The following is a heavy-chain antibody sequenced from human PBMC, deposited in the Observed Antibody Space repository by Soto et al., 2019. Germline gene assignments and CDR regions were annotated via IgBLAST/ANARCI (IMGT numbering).Heavy chain of an antibody. V-gene: IGHV3-23*01. J-gene: IGHJ4*02. D-gene: IGHD3-3*01. CDR2: ISGSGGST. CDR3: AKGNQPEAADYDFWSGYPPVPLLWY. CDR1: GFTFSSYA. Sequence: EVQLLESGGGLVQPGGSLRLSCAASGFTFSSYAMSWVRQAPGKGLEWVSAISGSGGSTYYADSVKGRFTISRDNSKNTLYLRMNSLRAEDTAVYYCAKGNQPEAADYDFWSGYPPVPLLWYWGQGTLVTVSS.